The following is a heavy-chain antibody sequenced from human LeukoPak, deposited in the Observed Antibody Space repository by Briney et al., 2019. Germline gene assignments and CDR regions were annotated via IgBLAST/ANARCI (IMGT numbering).Heavy chain of an antibody. CDR3: SSSLEY. CDR1: GFTFSHYW. V-gene: IGHV3-7*01. J-gene: IGHJ4*02. CDR2: INQDGRGR. Sequence: PGGALRLSCTASGFTFSHYWMDWVRQAPGKGLEWVANINQDGRGRYYVDSVKGRFTISRDNTKNSLSLRMDRLRDADTAVYYCSSSLEYSGQGTLVTVSS.